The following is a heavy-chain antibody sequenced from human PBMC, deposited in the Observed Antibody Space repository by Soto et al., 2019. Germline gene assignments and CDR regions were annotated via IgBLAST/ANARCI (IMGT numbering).Heavy chain of an antibody. CDR3: ARGAVAAAGFWYFDL. CDR1: GGTFSSYA. CDR2: IIPIFGTA. D-gene: IGHD6-13*01. J-gene: IGHJ2*01. Sequence: QVQLVQSRAEVKKPGSSVKVSCKASGGTFSSYAISWVRQAPGQGLEWMGGIIPIFGTANAAQKFQGRVTITADESTSTAYMELSSLRSEDTAVYYCARGAVAAAGFWYFDLWGRGTLVTLSS. V-gene: IGHV1-69*01.